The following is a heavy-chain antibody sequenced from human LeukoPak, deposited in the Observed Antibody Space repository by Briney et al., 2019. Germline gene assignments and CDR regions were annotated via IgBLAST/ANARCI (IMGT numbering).Heavy chain of an antibody. J-gene: IGHJ4*02. CDR3: ARDGEMATIENYFDY. CDR1: GSSIGSSSYY. D-gene: IGHD5-24*01. V-gene: IGHV4-39*07. CDR2: IYYSGST. Sequence: PSETLSLTCTVSGSSIGSSSYYWGWIRQPPGKGLEWIGSIYYSGSTHYNPSLKSRVTISVDTSKNQFSLKLSSVTAADTAVYYCARDGEMATIENYFDYWGQGTLVTVSS.